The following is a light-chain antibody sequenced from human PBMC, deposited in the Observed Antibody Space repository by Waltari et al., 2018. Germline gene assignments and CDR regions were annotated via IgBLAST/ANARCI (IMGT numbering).Light chain of an antibody. CDR2: GAS. J-gene: IGKJ1*01. V-gene: IGKV3-20*01. CDR1: QSVGGS. Sequence: EIVLTQSPGTLSLSPGERATLSCWASQSVGGSLACHQQKPGQAPRLLIYGASSRATGIPDMFSGSGSRAVFSLSISRLEPEVFAVYYCQHYVRLPVTFGQGTKVEIK. CDR3: QHYVRLPVT.